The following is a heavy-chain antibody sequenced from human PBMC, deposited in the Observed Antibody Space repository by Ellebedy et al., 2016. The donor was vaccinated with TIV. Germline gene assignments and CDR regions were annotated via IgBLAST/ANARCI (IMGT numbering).Heavy chain of an antibody. J-gene: IGHJ4*02. V-gene: IGHV1-3*01. Sequence: AASVKVSCKASGYTFTSYAMHWVRQAPGQRLEWMGWINAGNGNTKYSQKFQGRVTMTRNTSISTAYMELSSLRSEDTAVYYCARGFRSAGYWGQGTLVTVSS. CDR3: ARGFRSAGY. CDR1: GYTFTSYA. D-gene: IGHD1-14*01. CDR2: INAGNGNT.